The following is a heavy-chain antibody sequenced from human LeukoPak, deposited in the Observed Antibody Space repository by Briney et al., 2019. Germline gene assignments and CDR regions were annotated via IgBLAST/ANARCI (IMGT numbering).Heavy chain of an antibody. D-gene: IGHD3-22*01. Sequence: GGSLRLSCAASGLTVSSNYMNWVRQAPGKGLEWVSVYSGGSTYYADSVKGRFTISRDNSKNTLYLQMNSLRAEDTAVYYCASKAMIVVVNDAFDIWGQGTMVTVSS. CDR2: YSGGST. CDR3: ASKAMIVVVNDAFDI. V-gene: IGHV3-66*01. CDR1: GLTVSSNY. J-gene: IGHJ3*02.